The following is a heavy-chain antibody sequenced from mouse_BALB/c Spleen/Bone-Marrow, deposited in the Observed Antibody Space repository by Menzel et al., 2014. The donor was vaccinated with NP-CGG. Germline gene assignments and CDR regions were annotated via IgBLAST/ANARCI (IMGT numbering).Heavy chain of an antibody. CDR1: GYSITSGYY. D-gene: IGHD2-14*01. J-gene: IGHJ3*01. CDR2: ISYDGSN. Sequence: EVKLVESGPGLVEPSQSLSLTCSVTGYSITSGYYWNWIRQFPGNKLEWMGYISYDGSNNYNPSLKNRISITRDTSKNQFFLKLNSVTTEDTATYYCARQDYRYDVAWLAYWGQGTLVTVSA. CDR3: ARQDYRYDVAWLAY. V-gene: IGHV3-6*02.